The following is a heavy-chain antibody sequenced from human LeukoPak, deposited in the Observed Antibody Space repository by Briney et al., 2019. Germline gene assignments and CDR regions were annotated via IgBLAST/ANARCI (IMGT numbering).Heavy chain of an antibody. V-gene: IGHV3-7*03. D-gene: IGHD5-24*01. J-gene: IGHJ3*01. CDR3: AMKAVPRPRLHDAFDF. CDR1: GFTFSSYW. Sequence: GGSLRLSCAASGFTFSSYWMIWVRQAPGKGLEWVANINQGGSEKYYVDSVKGRFTISRDNAKNSLYLQMNSLRADDTAVYYCAMKAVPRPRLHDAFDFWGQGTVVSVSS. CDR2: INQGGSEK.